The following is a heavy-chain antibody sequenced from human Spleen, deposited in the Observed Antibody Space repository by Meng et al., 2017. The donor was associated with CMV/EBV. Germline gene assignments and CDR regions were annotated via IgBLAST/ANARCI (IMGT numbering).Heavy chain of an antibody. CDR3: ARGYCSGASCYIDD. CDR1: GGTFSSYA. J-gene: IGHJ4*02. D-gene: IGHD2-2*02. CDR2: IIPILGIA. V-gene: IGHV1-69*10. Sequence: SVKVSCKASGGTFSSYAISWVRQAPGQGLEWMGGIIPILGIANYAQKFQGRVTMTRDTSISTAYMELSRLRSDDTAVYYCARGYCSGASCYIDDWGQGTLVTVSS.